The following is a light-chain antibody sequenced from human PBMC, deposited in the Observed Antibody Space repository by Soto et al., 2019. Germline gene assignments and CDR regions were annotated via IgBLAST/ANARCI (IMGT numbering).Light chain of an antibody. V-gene: IGLV3-21*02. CDR1: NVGTRS. Sequence: SYELTQPPSVSVAPRQAARITCGGPNVGTRSVHWYQQKPGQAPVLVVYDNSDRPSGIPDRFSGSNSGNTATLTITRVEAGDEADYYCQFWDTSPDPPGVYGGGTKLTVL. CDR2: DNS. CDR3: QFWDTSPDPPGV. J-gene: IGLJ2*01.